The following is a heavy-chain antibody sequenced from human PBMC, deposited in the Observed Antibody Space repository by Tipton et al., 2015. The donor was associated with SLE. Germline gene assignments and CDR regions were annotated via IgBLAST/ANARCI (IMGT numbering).Heavy chain of an antibody. CDR3: ASSPFVYRGFNNPGNGIRYYFDY. CDR1: GGSISSHY. J-gene: IGHJ4*02. D-gene: IGHD1-14*01. CDR2: IYYSGST. V-gene: IGHV4-59*11. Sequence: TLSLTCTVSGGSISSHYWSWIRQPPGKGLEWIGYIYYSGSTNYNPSLKSRVTISLDTSKNQFSLNLRSVTAADTAVYYCASSPFVYRGFNNPGNGIRYYFDYWGQGTLVTVSS.